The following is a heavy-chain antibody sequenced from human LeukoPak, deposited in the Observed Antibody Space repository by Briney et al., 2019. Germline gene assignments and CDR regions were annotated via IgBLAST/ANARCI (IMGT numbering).Heavy chain of an antibody. J-gene: IGHJ4*02. CDR1: GGSISSGGYS. V-gene: IGHV4-30-2*01. CDR2: IYHSGST. CDR3: ARVSVVQLWSTFDY. Sequence: SQTLSLTCAVSGGSISSGGYSWSWIRQPPGKGLEWIGYIYHSGSTYYNPSLKSRVTISVDRSKNQFSLKLSSVTAADTAVYYCARVSVVQLWSTFDYWGQGTLVTVSS. D-gene: IGHD5-18*01.